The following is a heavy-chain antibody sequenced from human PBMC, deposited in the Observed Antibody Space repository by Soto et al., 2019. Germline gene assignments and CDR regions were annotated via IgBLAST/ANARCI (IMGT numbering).Heavy chain of an antibody. D-gene: IGHD3-10*01. CDR2: IIPIFGTA. Sequence: SVNVSCNASGGTFSSYAISCVRQVPGLGLEWMRGIIPIFGTANYAQKFQGRVTITADESTSTAYMERNSLRVEDTAVYHCARDPIHGSGLFDAWGQGTLVTVSS. CDR3: ARDPIHGSGLFDA. CDR1: GGTFSSYA. V-gene: IGHV1-69*13. J-gene: IGHJ5*02.